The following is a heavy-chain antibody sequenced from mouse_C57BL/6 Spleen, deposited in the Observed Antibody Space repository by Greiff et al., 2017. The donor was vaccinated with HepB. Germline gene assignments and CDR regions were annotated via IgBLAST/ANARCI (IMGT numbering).Heavy chain of an antibody. CDR1: GYSITSGYY. Sequence: EVKLMESGPGLVKPSQSLSLTCSVTGYSITSGYYWNCIRQFPGNKLEWMGYISYDGSNNYNPSFKNRISITRDTSKNQFFLKLNSVTTEDTATYYCARGANWDSRYFDVWGTGTTVTVSS. D-gene: IGHD4-1*01. J-gene: IGHJ1*03. CDR3: ARGANWDSRYFDV. CDR2: ISYDGSN. V-gene: IGHV3-6*01.